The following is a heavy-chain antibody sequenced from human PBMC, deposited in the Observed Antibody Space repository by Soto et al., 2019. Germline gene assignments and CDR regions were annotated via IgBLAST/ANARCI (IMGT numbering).Heavy chain of an antibody. J-gene: IGHJ4*02. D-gene: IGHD5-12*01. Sequence: QVQLRQWGAGLLKPSETLSLRCAVYGGSLSDYSWSWIRQSPEKGLEWIGEINHGRSTKYNPSPKSRVTISVDTSKNQVSLILTSATTADTAVYRCARGGGNSGYFFDYWGRGTLVTVSS. V-gene: IGHV4-34*02. CDR2: INHGRST. CDR1: GGSLSDYS. CDR3: ARGGGNSGYFFDY.